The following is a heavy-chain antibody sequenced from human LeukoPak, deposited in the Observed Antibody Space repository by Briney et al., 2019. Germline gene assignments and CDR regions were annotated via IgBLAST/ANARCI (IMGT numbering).Heavy chain of an antibody. D-gene: IGHD6-13*01. CDR2: ISWNSGSI. J-gene: IGHJ4*02. CDR3: AKDMAPSYSSSWTLGY. Sequence: PGGSLRLSCAASGLTFDDYAMHWVRQAPGKGLEGVSGISWNSGSIGYADSVKGRFTISRDNAKDSLYLQMNSLRAEDTALYYCAKDMAPSYSSSWTLGYWGQGTLVTVSS. CDR1: GLTFDDYA. V-gene: IGHV3-9*01.